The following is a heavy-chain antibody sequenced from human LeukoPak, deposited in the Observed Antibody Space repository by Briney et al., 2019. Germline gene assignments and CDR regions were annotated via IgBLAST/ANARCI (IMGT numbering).Heavy chain of an antibody. Sequence: SETLSLTCAVYGGSFSGYYWSWIRQPPGKGLEWIGEINHSGSTNYNPSLKSRVTISVDTSKNQFSLKLSSVTAADTAVYYCATVRFLAARPALFDYWGQGTLVTVSS. CDR1: GGSFSGYY. CDR2: INHSGST. CDR3: ATVRFLAARPALFDY. V-gene: IGHV4-34*01. J-gene: IGHJ4*02. D-gene: IGHD6-6*01.